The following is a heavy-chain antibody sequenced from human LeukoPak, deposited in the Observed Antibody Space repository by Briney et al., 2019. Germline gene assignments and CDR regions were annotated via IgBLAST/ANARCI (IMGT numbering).Heavy chain of an antibody. D-gene: IGHD3-16*02. CDR2: IIPIFGTA. CDR3: ARTSYDYVWGSYRLFDY. CDR1: GGTFSSYA. Sequence: SVTVSCKASGGTFSSYAISWVRQAPGQGLEWMGGIIPIFGTANYAQKFQGRVTITADESTSTAYMELSSLRSEDTAVYYCARTSYDYVWGSYRLFDYWGQGTLVTVSS. J-gene: IGHJ4*02. V-gene: IGHV1-69*13.